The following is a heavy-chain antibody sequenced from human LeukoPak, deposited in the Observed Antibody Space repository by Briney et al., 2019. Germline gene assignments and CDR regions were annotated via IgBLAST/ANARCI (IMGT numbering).Heavy chain of an antibody. D-gene: IGHD6-13*01. CDR2: INVNGAAM. CDR3: ARGPRILAAGSYYFDY. CDR1: GFTFSDYA. J-gene: IGHJ4*02. Sequence: PGGSLRLSCAASGFTFSDYAMSWIRQAPGKGLEWVSFINVNGAAMYYADSVKGRFTISRDNAKNSVYLEMNTLRAEDTAVYYCARGPRILAAGSYYFDYWGQGSLVTVSS. V-gene: IGHV3-11*01.